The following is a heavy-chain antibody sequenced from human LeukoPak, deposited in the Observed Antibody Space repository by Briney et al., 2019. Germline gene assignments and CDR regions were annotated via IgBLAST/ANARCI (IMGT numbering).Heavy chain of an antibody. CDR2: ITSDGSIT. CDR3: ARDVPGQLGGLDH. J-gene: IGHJ4*02. Sequence: GGSLRLSCAASGFTFSSYWMHWVRQAPGKGLVWVSRITSDGSITTYADSVKGRFTITRDNARNTVYLQMNNLRAEDTAVYYCARDVPGQLGGLDHWGQGTLVTASS. V-gene: IGHV3-74*01. CDR1: GFTFSSYW. D-gene: IGHD6-6*01.